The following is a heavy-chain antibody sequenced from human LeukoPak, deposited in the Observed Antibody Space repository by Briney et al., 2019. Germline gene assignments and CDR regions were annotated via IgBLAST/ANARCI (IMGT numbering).Heavy chain of an antibody. CDR1: GFTFNSYG. D-gene: IGHD3-3*01. CDR3: ARGGITIFGVVSYMDV. J-gene: IGHJ6*03. CDR2: IRYDGSSK. Sequence: GGSLRLSCAASGFTFNSYGIHWVRQAPGKGLEWVAFIRYDGSSKYYVDSVKGRFTISRDNAKNSLYLQMNSLRAEDTALYYCARGGITIFGVVSYMDVWGKGTTVTVSS. V-gene: IGHV3-30*02.